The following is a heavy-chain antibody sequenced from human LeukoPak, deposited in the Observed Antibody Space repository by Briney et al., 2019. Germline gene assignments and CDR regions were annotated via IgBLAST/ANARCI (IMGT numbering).Heavy chain of an antibody. D-gene: IGHD4-11*01. J-gene: IGHJ4*02. Sequence: SETASLTCTVSGGSISSYYWSWIRQPPGKGLEWIGYIYYSGSTNYNPSLKSRVTISVDTSKNQFSLKLSSVTAADTAVYYCARWTTTYLDYWGQGTLVTVSS. CDR3: ARWTTTYLDY. CDR2: IYYSGST. V-gene: IGHV4-59*01. CDR1: GGSISSYY.